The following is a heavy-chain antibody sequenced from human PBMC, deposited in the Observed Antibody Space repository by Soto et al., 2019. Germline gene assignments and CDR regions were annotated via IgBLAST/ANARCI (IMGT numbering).Heavy chain of an antibody. CDR1: GFTFSNYA. CDR3: AKGKANTVFGVDTLFDY. CDR2: ISGSGGNT. D-gene: IGHD3-3*01. Sequence: EVQLLESGGDLVQPGESLRLSCAASGFTFSNYAMSWVRPAPGKGLEWVSTISGSGGNTYYADSVQGRFTISRHTSGDMVYLQMTSLAAELTAVYSCAKGKANTVFGVDTLFDYWGQATLVTASP. V-gene: IGHV3-23*01. J-gene: IGHJ4*02.